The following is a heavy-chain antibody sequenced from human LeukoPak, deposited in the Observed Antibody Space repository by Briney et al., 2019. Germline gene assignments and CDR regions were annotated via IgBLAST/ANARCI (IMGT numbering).Heavy chain of an antibody. CDR2: ISSSGSTI. CDR1: GFTFSSYE. D-gene: IGHD3-10*02. Sequence: GGSLRLSCAASGFTFSSYEMNWVRQSPGKELEWVSYISSSGSTIYYADSVKGRFTISRDNAKNSLYLQMNSLRAEDTAVYYCAELGITMIGGVWGKGTTVTISS. V-gene: IGHV3-48*03. J-gene: IGHJ6*04. CDR3: AELGITMIGGV.